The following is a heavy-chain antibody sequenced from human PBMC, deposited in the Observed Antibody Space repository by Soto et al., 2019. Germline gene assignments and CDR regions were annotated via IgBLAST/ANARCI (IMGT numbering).Heavy chain of an antibody. CDR1: GGSISSYY. D-gene: IGHD1-20*01. Sequence: SETLSLTCTVSGGSISSYYWSWIRQPPGKGLEWIGYIYYSGITNYNPSLKSRVTISVDTSKNQFSLKLSSVTAADTAVYYCARYKSNYYYGMDVWGQGTLVTVSS. CDR2: IYYSGIT. V-gene: IGHV4-59*01. J-gene: IGHJ6*02. CDR3: ARYKSNYYYGMDV.